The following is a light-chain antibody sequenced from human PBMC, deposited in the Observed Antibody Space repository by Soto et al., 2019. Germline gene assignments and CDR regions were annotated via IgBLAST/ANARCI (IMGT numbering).Light chain of an antibody. CDR3: NSYTSTNIVV. CDR2: GVC. J-gene: IGLJ3*02. CDR1: NSDVGGYNY. Sequence: QSVLTQPASVSGSPGQSITISCTGTNSDVGGYNYVSWYQQHPGKAPKLMIYGVCNRPSGVSSRFSGSKSGNTASLTISGLQAEDEADYYCNSYTSTNIVVFGGGTKLTVL. V-gene: IGLV2-14*01.